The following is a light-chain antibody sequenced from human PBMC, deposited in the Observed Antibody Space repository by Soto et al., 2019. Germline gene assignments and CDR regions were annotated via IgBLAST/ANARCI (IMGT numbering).Light chain of an antibody. CDR3: QELNSYPLIT. Sequence: DIQMTQSPSSLSASVGDRVAITCRASQNIRNYLNWYQQKPVKAPRVLIYGAASLQSGVPSRFSGSGSGTDFTLTISSLQPEDFATYYCQELNSYPLITFGQGTRLEIK. CDR2: GAA. V-gene: IGKV1-39*01. CDR1: QNIRNY. J-gene: IGKJ5*01.